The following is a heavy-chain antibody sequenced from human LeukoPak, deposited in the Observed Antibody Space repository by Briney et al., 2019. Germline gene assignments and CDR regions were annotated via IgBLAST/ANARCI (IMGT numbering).Heavy chain of an antibody. CDR1: GYTFTSYE. J-gene: IGHJ6*03. V-gene: IGHV1-8*01. CDR2: MNANSGNT. Sequence: ASVKVSCKASGYTFTSYEINWVRHATGQGLELMGWMNANSGNTGYAQKFQGRVTMTRNTSISTAYMELSSLRSDDTAVYYCARVSVVYTYYYYYMDVWGKGTTVTVSS. D-gene: IGHD2-8*02. CDR3: ARVSVVYTYYYYYMDV.